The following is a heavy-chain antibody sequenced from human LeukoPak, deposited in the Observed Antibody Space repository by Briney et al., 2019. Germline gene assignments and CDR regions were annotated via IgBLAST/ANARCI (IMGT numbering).Heavy chain of an antibody. D-gene: IGHD3-3*01. CDR1: GGSISSGSYY. V-gene: IGHV4-61*02. CDR2: IYTSGST. J-gene: IGHJ3*02. CDR3: ARDSRFLEWSYDAFDI. Sequence: SQTLSLTCTVSGGSISSGSYYWSWIRQPAGKGLEWIGRIYTSGSTNYNPSLKSRVTISVDTSKNQFSLKLSSVTAADTAVYYCARDSRFLEWSYDAFDIWGQGTMVTGSS.